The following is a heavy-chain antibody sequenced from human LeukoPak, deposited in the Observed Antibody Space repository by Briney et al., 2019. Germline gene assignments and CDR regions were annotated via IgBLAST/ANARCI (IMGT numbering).Heavy chain of an antibody. CDR1: GFTFSSYS. V-gene: IGHV3-21*01. CDR3: ARDDCSSTSCYVWGNWFDP. Sequence: GGSLRLSCAASGFTFSSYSMNWVRQAPGKGLEWVSSISSSSSYIYYADSVKGRFTISRDNSKNTLYLQMSSLRAEDTAVYYCARDDCSSTSCYVWGNWFDPWGQGTLVTVSS. J-gene: IGHJ5*02. CDR2: ISSSSSYI. D-gene: IGHD2-2*01.